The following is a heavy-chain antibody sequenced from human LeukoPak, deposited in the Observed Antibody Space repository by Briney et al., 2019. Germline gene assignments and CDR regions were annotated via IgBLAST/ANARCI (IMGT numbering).Heavy chain of an antibody. CDR1: GYSISSGYY. Sequence: SETLSLTCTVSGYSISSGYYWGWIRQPPGKGLEWIGEIDHSGSTNYNPSLKSRVTISVDTSKNQFSLKLSSVTAADTAVYYCARERGYCSSTSCPASYYYYYYYMDVWGKGTTVTVSS. D-gene: IGHD2-2*01. J-gene: IGHJ6*03. CDR2: IDHSGST. CDR3: ARERGYCSSTSCPASYYYYYYYMDV. V-gene: IGHV4-38-2*02.